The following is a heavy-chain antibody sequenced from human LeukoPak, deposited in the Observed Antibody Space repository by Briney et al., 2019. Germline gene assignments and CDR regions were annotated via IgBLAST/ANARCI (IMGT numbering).Heavy chain of an antibody. CDR1: GGSFSGYY. D-gene: IGHD6-13*01. CDR3: ARGSRTYYFDY. Sequence: PSETLSLTCAVYGGSFSGYYWSWIRQPPGKGLEWIGEINHSGSTNYNPSLKSRVTISVDTSKNQFSLKLSSVTAADTAVYYCARGSRTYYFDYWGQGTLVTVSP. V-gene: IGHV4-34*01. CDR2: INHSGST. J-gene: IGHJ4*02.